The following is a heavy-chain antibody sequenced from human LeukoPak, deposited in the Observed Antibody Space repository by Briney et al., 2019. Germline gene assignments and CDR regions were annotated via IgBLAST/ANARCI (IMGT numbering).Heavy chain of an antibody. CDR2: ISSSGSTI. Sequence: GGSLRLSCAASGFTFSDYYMSWIRQAPGKGLEWVSYISSSGSTINYADSVKGRFTISRDNAKNSLYLQMNSLRAEDTAVYYCARDDSTEVFDYWGQGTLVTVSS. CDR1: GFTFSDYY. D-gene: IGHD1-14*01. J-gene: IGHJ4*02. V-gene: IGHV3-11*01. CDR3: ARDDSTEVFDY.